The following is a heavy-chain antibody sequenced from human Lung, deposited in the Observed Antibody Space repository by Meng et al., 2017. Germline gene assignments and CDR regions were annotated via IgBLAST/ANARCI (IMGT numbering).Heavy chain of an antibody. CDR1: GYTFAAYW. CDR3: ARDEDISAAGKLFGDY. J-gene: IGHJ4*02. V-gene: IGHV1-2*06. Sequence: QVHLVQSGPEVKKPGASVKLSCKPSGYTFAAYWIHWLRQAPGQGLEWMGRIDPNNDHTQYAQNFQGRVTMTSDTSISTVYMELNGLRSDDTAVYYCARDEDISAAGKLFGDYWGQGTLVTVFS. CDR2: IDPNNDHT. D-gene: IGHD6-13*01.